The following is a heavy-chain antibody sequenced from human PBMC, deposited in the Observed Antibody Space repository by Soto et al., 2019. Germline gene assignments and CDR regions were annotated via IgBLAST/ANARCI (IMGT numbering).Heavy chain of an antibody. D-gene: IGHD6-13*01. CDR3: ASSADSSSWKNFDY. CDR1: GYTFTSYA. V-gene: IGHV1-3*01. CDR2: INAGNGNT. J-gene: IGHJ4*02. Sequence: ASVKVSCKASGYTFTSYAMHWVRQAPGQRLEWMGWINAGNGNTKYSQKFQGRVTMTRDTSTSTVYMELSSLRSEDTAVYYCASSADSSSWKNFDYWGQGTLVTVSS.